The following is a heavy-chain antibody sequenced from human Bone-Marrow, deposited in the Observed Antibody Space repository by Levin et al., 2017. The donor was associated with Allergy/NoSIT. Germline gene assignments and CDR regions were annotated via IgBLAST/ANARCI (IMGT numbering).Heavy chain of an antibody. CDR1: GFTFSSYA. CDR2: ISYDGSNK. D-gene: IGHD6-19*01. Sequence: LSLTCAASGFTFSSYAMHWVRQAPGKGLEWVAVISYDGSNKYYADSVKGRFTISRDNSKNTLYLQMNSLRAEDTAVYYCAREDGYSSGWPFDYWGQGTLVTVSS. J-gene: IGHJ4*02. CDR3: AREDGYSSGWPFDY. V-gene: IGHV3-30*04.